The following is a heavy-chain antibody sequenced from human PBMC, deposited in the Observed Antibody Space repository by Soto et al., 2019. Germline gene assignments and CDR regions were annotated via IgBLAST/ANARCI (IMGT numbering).Heavy chain of an antibody. CDR1: GGTFSSYT. J-gene: IGHJ4*02. CDR2: IIPILGIA. Sequence: ASVKVSCKASGGTFSSYTISWVRQAPGQGLEWMGRIIPILGIANCAQKFQGRVTITADKSTGTAYMELSSLRSEDTAVYYCARDSPIGSTFSGYDAIDYWGQGTLVTVSS. V-gene: IGHV1-69*04. CDR3: ARDSPIGSTFSGYDAIDY. D-gene: IGHD5-12*01.